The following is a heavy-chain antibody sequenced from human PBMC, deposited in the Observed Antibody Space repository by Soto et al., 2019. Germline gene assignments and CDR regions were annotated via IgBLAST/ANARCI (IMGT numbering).Heavy chain of an antibody. D-gene: IGHD2-15*01. J-gene: IGHJ4*02. CDR2: ISYDGSNK. CDR1: GFTFSSYG. Sequence: QVQLVESGGGVVQPGRSLRLSCAASGFTFSSYGMHWVRQAPGKGLEWVAVISYDGSNKYYADSVKGRFSISRDNSKNPLYLQMNSLRAEDTAVYYCAKDGLRYCIGGSCYQPGDYWGQGTLVTVSS. CDR3: AKDGLRYCIGGSCYQPGDY. V-gene: IGHV3-30*18.